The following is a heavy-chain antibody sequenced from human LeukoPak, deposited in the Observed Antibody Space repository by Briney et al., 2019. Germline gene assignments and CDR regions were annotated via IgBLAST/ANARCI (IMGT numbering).Heavy chain of an antibody. V-gene: IGHV1-69*04. J-gene: IGHJ4*02. CDR2: IIPILGIA. Sequence: ASVKVSCKASGGTFSSYAISWVRQAPGQGLEWMGRIIPILGIANYAQKFQGRVTITADKSTSTAYMELSSLRSEDTAVYYCARDPTYYYDSSGYWRYFDYWGQGTRVTVSS. CDR1: GGTFSSYA. D-gene: IGHD3-22*01. CDR3: ARDPTYYYDSSGYWRYFDY.